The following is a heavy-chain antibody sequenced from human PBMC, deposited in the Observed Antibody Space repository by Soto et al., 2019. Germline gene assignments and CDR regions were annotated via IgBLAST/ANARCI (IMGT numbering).Heavy chain of an antibody. J-gene: IGHJ5*02. CDR3: AKSLKGGWELHVNWFDP. CDR1: GFTFSSYA. D-gene: IGHD1-26*01. Sequence: HPGGSLRLSCAASGFTFSSYAMSWVRQAPGKGLEWVSAISGSGGSTYYADSVKGRFTISRDNSKNTLYLQMNSLRAEDTAVYYCAKSLKGGWELHVNWFDPWGQGTLVTVSS. V-gene: IGHV3-23*01. CDR2: ISGSGGST.